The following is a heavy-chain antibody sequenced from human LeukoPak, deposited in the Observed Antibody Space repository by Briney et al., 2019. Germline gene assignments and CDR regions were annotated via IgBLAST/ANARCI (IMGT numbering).Heavy chain of an antibody. J-gene: IGHJ3*02. CDR1: GDSISSSSYY. D-gene: IGHD3-22*01. CDR3: ATTRYYYDSSGYYLDAFHI. Sequence: SETLSLTCTVSGDSISSSSYYWGWNRQPPGKGLEWIGSIYYSGSTYYNPSLKSRVTISVDTSKNQFSLKLSSVTAADTAVYYCATTRYYYDSSGYYLDAFHIWGQGTMVTVSS. V-gene: IGHV4-39*01. CDR2: IYYSGST.